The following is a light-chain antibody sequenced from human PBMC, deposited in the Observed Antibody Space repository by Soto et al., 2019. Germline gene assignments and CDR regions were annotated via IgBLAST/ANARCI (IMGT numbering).Light chain of an antibody. V-gene: IGKV3-20*01. Sequence: EIVLTQSTGIVSLSPGERATLSCRASQSVRSSYLAWYQQKFGQAPRLLIYGTYIRAAGIPDRFSGSGSGTDFTLTISRLEPEDFALYYCQQYGNSITFGGGNKVEIK. CDR2: GTY. CDR1: QSVRSSY. CDR3: QQYGNSIT. J-gene: IGKJ4*01.